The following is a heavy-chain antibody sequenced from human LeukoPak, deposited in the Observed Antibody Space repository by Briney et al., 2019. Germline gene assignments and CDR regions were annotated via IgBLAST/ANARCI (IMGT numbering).Heavy chain of an antibody. CDR1: GFTLSSYW. J-gene: IGHJ4*02. CDR2: IREYGSEK. CDR3: ARPHRAYYYDSSGYYYGY. D-gene: IGHD3-22*01. V-gene: IGHV3-7*01. Sequence: GGSLRLSCAASGFTLSSYWMSWVRQAPGKGLEWVANIREYGSEKYYVDSVKGRFTISRDNAKNSLYLQMNSLRAEDTAVYYCARPHRAYYYDSSGYYYGYWGQGTLVTVSS.